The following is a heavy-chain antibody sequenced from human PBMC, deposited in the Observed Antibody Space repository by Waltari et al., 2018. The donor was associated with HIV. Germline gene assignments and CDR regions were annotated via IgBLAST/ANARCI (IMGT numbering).Heavy chain of an antibody. V-gene: IGHV3-30*04. CDR2: ISYDGSNK. J-gene: IGHJ4*02. D-gene: IGHD6-6*01. CDR3: AREGSSQHYYFDY. Sequence: QVQLVESGGGVVQPGRSLRLSCAASGFTFSSYAMHWVRQAPGKGLEWVAVISYDGSNKYYADSVKGRFTISRDNSKNTLYLQMNSLRAEDTAVYYCAREGSSQHYYFDYWGQGTLVTVSS. CDR1: GFTFSSYA.